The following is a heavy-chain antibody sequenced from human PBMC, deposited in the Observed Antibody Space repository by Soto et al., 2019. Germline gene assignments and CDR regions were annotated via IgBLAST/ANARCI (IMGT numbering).Heavy chain of an antibody. CDR2: ISDSGST. CDR1: GGSISSYY. J-gene: IGHJ3*02. V-gene: IGHV4-59*01. D-gene: IGHD2-2*01. CDR3: ARCSSSNCRDAFDI. Sequence: QVQLQESGPGVVKPSETLSLTCTVSGGSISSYYWSWIRQPPGKGLEWVGYISDSGSTNYNLSLTSRVTISVDTSKNQVSLKLRSVTAADTAVYYCARCSSSNCRDAFDIWGQGTMVIGSS.